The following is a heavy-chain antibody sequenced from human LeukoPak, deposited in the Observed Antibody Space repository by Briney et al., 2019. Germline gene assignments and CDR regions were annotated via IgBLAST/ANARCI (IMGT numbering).Heavy chain of an antibody. CDR1: GGSISSSSYY. CDR2: IYYSGST. CDR3: ARRGAAAGQRIFDY. J-gene: IGHJ4*02. V-gene: IGHV4-39*01. D-gene: IGHD6-13*01. Sequence: SETLSLTCTVSGGSISSSSYYWGWIRQPPGKGLEWIGSIYYSGSTYYNPSLKSRVTISVDTSKNQFSLKLSSVTAADTAVYYCARRGAAAGQRIFDYWGQGTLVTVSS.